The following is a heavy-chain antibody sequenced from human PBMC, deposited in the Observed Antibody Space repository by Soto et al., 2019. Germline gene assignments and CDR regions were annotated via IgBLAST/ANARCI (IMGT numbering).Heavy chain of an antibody. CDR2: IWYDGGYK. D-gene: IGHD6-19*01. V-gene: IGHV3-33*01. J-gene: IGHJ6*02. CDR1: GFTFSNYG. Sequence: QVQLVESGGGVVQPGKSLRLSCAASGFTFSNYGMHWVRQAPGKGLEWVAVIWYDGGYKYYPDSVKGRFTISRDNSKNTLYLQMDTLRAEDTAVYYCARDDIPGRAVSTYGMDVWGQGTTVTVSS. CDR3: ARDDIPGRAVSTYGMDV.